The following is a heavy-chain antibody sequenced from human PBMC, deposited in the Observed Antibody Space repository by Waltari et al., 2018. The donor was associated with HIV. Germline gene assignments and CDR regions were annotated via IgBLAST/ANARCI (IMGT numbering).Heavy chain of an antibody. V-gene: IGHV1-2*02. J-gene: IGHJ6*02. D-gene: IGHD2-8*01. Sequence: QVQLVQSGAEVKKPGASVRVSCKASGYTFTGSYMHWVRRAPGQGLEWMGWINPNSGGTNYAQKFQGRVTMTRDTSISTAYMELSRLRSDDTAVYYCASETYCTNGVCYNGMDVWGQGTTVTVSS. CDR2: INPNSGGT. CDR1: GYTFTGSY. CDR3: ASETYCTNGVCYNGMDV.